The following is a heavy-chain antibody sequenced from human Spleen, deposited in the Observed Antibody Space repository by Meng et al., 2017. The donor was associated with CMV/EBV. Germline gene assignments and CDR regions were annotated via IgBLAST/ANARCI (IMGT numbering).Heavy chain of an antibody. CDR3: ARGTGIFDY. CDR1: GYTFNSHG. Sequence: VACRASGYTFNSHGITWVRQAPGHGLEWMGWISPSIGSTNYAQKLEDRVTMTTDRSTTTAYLELRSLRYDDTAVYFCARGTGIFDYWGQGTLVTVSS. V-gene: IGHV1-18*04. J-gene: IGHJ4*02. D-gene: IGHD7-27*01. CDR2: ISPSIGST.